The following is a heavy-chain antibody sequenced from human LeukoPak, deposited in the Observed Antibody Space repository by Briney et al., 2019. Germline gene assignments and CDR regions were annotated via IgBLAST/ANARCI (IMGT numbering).Heavy chain of an antibody. CDR2: INTNTGNP. CDR3: ARRVRWADYYGSGSHFDY. CDR1: GYTFTSYA. J-gene: IGHJ4*02. Sequence: ASVKVSCKASGYTFTSYAMNWVRQAPGQGLEWMGWINTNTGNPTYAQGLTGRVVFSLDTAVSTAYLQISSLKAEDTAVYYCARRVRWADYYGSGSHFDYWGQGTLVTVSS. D-gene: IGHD3-10*01. V-gene: IGHV7-4-1*02.